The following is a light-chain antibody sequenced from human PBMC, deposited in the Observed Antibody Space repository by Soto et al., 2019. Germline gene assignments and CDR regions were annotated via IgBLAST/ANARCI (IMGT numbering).Light chain of an antibody. CDR3: QQYHNWPIT. Sequence: MTQSPPTLSASAGDRVTITCRASESISSNLAWHQQKPGQAPRILMYDASTRATGIPARFSGSGSGTEFTLTISSLQSEDFAVYYCQQYHNWPITFGQGTRLEIK. J-gene: IGKJ5*01. CDR2: DAS. CDR1: ESISSN. V-gene: IGKV3-15*01.